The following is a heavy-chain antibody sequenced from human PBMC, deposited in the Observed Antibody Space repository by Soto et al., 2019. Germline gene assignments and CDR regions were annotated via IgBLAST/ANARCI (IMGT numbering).Heavy chain of an antibody. CDR3: TIGLDYYDSSGYYWL. CDR2: IKSKTDGGTT. D-gene: IGHD3-22*01. Sequence: GGSLRLSCAASGFTFSNAWMNWVRQAPGKGLEWVGRIKSKTDGGTTDYAAPVKGRFTISRDDSKNTLYLQMNSLKTEDTAVYYCTIGLDYYDSSGYYWLWGQGTLVTVSS. V-gene: IGHV3-15*07. J-gene: IGHJ4*02. CDR1: GFTFSNAW.